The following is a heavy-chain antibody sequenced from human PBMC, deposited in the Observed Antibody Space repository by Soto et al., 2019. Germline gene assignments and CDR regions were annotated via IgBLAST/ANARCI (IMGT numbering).Heavy chain of an antibody. V-gene: IGHV3-21*01. D-gene: IGHD3-16*01. CDR2: ISSSSSYI. CDR1: GFTFSSYS. Sequence: PXGSLKLSCAASGFTFSSYSMNWVRQAPGKGLEWVSSISSSSSYIYYADSVKGRFTISRDNAKNSLYLQMNSLRAEDTAVYYCAREGYDDYVWGSYRHYFDYWGQGTLVTV. CDR3: AREGYDDYVWGSYRHYFDY. J-gene: IGHJ4*02.